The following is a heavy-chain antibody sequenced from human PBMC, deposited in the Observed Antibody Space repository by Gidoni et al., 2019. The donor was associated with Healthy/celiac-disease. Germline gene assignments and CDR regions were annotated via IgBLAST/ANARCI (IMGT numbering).Heavy chain of an antibody. Sequence: QLQLQESGPGLVKPSETLSLTCTVSGGSISSSSYYWGWIRQPPGKGLEWIGSIYYSGSTYYNPSLKSRVTISVDTSKNQFSLKLSSVTAADTAVYYCARQFPPDQYSSSWYARGVAFDIWGQGTMVTVSS. CDR3: ARQFPPDQYSSSWYARGVAFDI. V-gene: IGHV4-39*01. CDR1: GGSISSSSYY. CDR2: IYYSGST. J-gene: IGHJ3*02. D-gene: IGHD6-13*01.